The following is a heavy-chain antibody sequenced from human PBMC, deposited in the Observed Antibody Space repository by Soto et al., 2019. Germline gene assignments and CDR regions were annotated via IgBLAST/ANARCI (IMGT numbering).Heavy chain of an antibody. Sequence: AGGSLRLSCAASGFTFSSYGMHWVRQAPGKGLEWVAVISYDGSNKYYADPVKGRFTISRDNSKNTLYLQMNSLRAEDTAVYYCAKDLVAMDFAPYPAFDPWGQGTLVTVSS. V-gene: IGHV3-30*18. CDR3: AKDLVAMDFAPYPAFDP. D-gene: IGHD5-12*01. J-gene: IGHJ5*02. CDR1: GFTFSSYG. CDR2: ISYDGSNK.